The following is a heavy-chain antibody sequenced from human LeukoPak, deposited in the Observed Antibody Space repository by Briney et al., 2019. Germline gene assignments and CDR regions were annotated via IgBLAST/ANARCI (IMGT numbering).Heavy chain of an antibody. D-gene: IGHD3-10*01. CDR2: FDPEYGET. J-gene: IGHJ4*02. CDR3: ATEGRYGSGTYYMTN. CDR1: GYTLTELF. V-gene: IGHV1-24*01. Sequence: ASVKVSCKVSGYTLTELFMHWVRQAPGKGLEWMGGFDPEYGETMYAQKFQGRVTMTEDTSTDTAYMELSSLKSEDTAVYYCATEGRYGSGTYYMTNWGQGTLLTVSS.